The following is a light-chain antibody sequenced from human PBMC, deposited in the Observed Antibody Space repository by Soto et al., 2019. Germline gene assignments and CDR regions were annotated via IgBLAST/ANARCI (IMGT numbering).Light chain of an antibody. Sequence: QSELTQPPSASGTPGQRVTISCSGSSSNIGSNTVNWYQHLPGAAPKLLIQSNDQRPSGVPDRFSGSQSGTSASLAISGLQSEDEADYYCAVWDDRLNGYVFGTGTKLTVL. CDR3: AVWDDRLNGYV. CDR1: SSNIGSNT. CDR2: SND. J-gene: IGLJ1*01. V-gene: IGLV1-44*01.